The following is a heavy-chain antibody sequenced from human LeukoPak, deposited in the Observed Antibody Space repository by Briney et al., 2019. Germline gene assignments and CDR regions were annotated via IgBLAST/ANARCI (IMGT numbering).Heavy chain of an antibody. D-gene: IGHD5-18*01. J-gene: IGHJ4*02. CDR1: GASIISKSYF. CDR3: VRHGAYTYGGVPDY. Sequence: SETLSLTCTVSGASIISKSYFWGWIRQPPGEGPEWIGNIFYNGSSNFHPSLKSRVTISVDASNNRFSLNLSSVTATDTAMYYCVRHGAYTYGGVPDYWGQGTLVTVSS. V-gene: IGHV4-39*01. CDR2: IFYNGSS.